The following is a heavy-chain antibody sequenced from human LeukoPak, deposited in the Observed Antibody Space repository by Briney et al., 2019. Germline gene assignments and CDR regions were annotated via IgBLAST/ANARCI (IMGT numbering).Heavy chain of an antibody. CDR1: GYTFTSYD. CDR2: MNPNSGNT. CDR3: ARGSYGSTGTYYYYYMDV. D-gene: IGHD4-23*01. Sequence: ASVKVSCKASGYTFTSYDINWVRQATGQGLEWMGWMNPNSGNTGYAQKLQGRVTMTTDTSTSTAYMELRSLRSDDTAVYYCARGSYGSTGTYYYYYMDVWGKGTTVTISS. V-gene: IGHV1-8*02. J-gene: IGHJ6*03.